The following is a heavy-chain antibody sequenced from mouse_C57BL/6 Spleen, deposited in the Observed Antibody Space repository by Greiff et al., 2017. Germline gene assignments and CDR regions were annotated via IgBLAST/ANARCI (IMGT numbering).Heavy chain of an antibody. D-gene: IGHD2-5*01. Sequence: VQLQQSGTVLARPGASVTMSCKTSGYTFTSYWMHWVKQRPGQGLEWIGAIYPGTSDTSYNQKFKGKAKLTAVTSASTAYMELSSLTNEDSAVXDCTRGSYYSNYEWYFDVWGTGTTVTVSS. CDR3: TRGSYYSNYEWYFDV. V-gene: IGHV1-5*01. CDR1: GYTFTSYW. CDR2: IYPGTSDT. J-gene: IGHJ1*03.